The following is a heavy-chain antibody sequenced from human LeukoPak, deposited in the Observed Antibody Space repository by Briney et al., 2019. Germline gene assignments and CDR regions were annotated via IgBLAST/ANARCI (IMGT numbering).Heavy chain of an antibody. V-gene: IGHV3-30*04. CDR2: ISYDGSNK. D-gene: IGHD5-18*01. CDR3: ARDLVSGYSYGEREAFDI. J-gene: IGHJ3*02. CDR1: GFTFSSYA. Sequence: GRSLRLFCAASGFTFSSYAMHWVRQAPGRGRVGVAVISYDGSNKYYADSVKGRFTISRDNSKNTLYLQMNSLRAENTAVYYYARDLVSGYSYGEREAFDIWGQGTMVTVSS.